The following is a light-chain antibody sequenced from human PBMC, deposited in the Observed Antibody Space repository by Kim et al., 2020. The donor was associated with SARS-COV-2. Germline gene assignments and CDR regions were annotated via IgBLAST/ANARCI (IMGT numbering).Light chain of an antibody. V-gene: IGLV3-19*01. J-gene: IGLJ2*01. Sequence: SELTQDPAVSVALGQTVRITCQGDSLRSDYATWYQQKPGQAPILVIYGKNNRPSGIPDRFSGSSSGNTASLTITGTQAGDEADYYCNSRNSNDNVVFGGGTQLTVL. CDR2: GKN. CDR3: NSRNSNDNVV. CDR1: SLRSDY.